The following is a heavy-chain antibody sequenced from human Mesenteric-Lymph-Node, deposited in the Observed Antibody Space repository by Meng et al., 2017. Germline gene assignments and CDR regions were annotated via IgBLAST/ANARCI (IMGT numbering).Heavy chain of an antibody. CDR3: ARRRGGSGRDC. CDR1: GVSVSSGGYY. J-gene: IGHJ4*02. Sequence: QVTLQRSGQGHVKPSKTLPLTGTFFGVSVSSGGYYWIWIRQHPGKGLEWIGYICYSGSTYYNPSLKSRVTMFVDTSKNQFSLMLTSVTATDTAVYYCARRRGGSGRDCWGQGTLVTVSS. V-gene: IGHV4-31*03. CDR2: ICYSGST. D-gene: IGHD3-10*01.